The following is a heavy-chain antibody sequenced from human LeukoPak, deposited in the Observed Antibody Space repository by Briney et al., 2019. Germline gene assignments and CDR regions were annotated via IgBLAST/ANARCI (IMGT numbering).Heavy chain of an antibody. D-gene: IGHD1-1*01. CDR1: GFIFSNYG. CDR3: TRDWNDLDY. CDR2: ISYDESNK. Sequence: GGSLRLSCAASGFIFSNYGMHWVRQAPGKGLEWVAVISYDESNKYYADSVKGRFTVSRDNSRNMLYLQMNSLRAEDTAVYYSTRDWNDLDYWGQGTLVTVSS. J-gene: IGHJ4*02. V-gene: IGHV3-30*03.